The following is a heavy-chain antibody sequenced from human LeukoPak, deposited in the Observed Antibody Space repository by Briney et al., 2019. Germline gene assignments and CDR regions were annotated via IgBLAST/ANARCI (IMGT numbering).Heavy chain of an antibody. D-gene: IGHD3-10*01. CDR3: ARRPFMVRGVRAFDP. V-gene: IGHV4-34*01. J-gene: IGHJ5*02. Sequence: SETLSLTCAVYGGSLSGYYWSWIRQPPGKGLEWIGEINHSGSTNYNPSLKSRVTISVDTSKNQFPLKLSSVTAADTAVYYCARRPFMVRGVRAFDPWGQGTLVTVSS. CDR1: GGSLSGYY. CDR2: INHSGST.